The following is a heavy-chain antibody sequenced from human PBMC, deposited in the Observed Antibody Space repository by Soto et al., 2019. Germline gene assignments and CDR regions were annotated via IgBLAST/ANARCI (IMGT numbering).Heavy chain of an antibody. CDR1: GYSFTSYW. CDR2: IYPGDSDT. D-gene: IGHD1-1*01. Sequence: PGESLKISCQGSGYSFTSYWIGWVRQMPGKGLEWMGIIYPGDSDTRYSPSFQGQVTISADKSISTAYLQWSSLKASDTAMYYCTSPSRNLGNYCYGMDVWGQGTTDTVSS. CDR3: TSPSRNLGNYCYGMDV. V-gene: IGHV5-51*01. J-gene: IGHJ6*02.